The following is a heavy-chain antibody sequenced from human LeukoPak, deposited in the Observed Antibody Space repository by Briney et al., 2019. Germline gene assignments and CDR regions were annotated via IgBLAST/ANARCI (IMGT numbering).Heavy chain of an antibody. J-gene: IGHJ3*02. Sequence: GASVKVSCKASGYTFTGHYIHGMRQAPGQGREWMGWIHPNTGGTKYAQKFRGRVTMTRDTSSSTAYMELSSLRSADTAVYYCASEYKYDSSGANAFDIWGQGTMVTVSS. CDR1: GYTFTGHY. CDR3: ASEYKYDSSGANAFDI. CDR2: IHPNTGGT. V-gene: IGHV1-2*02. D-gene: IGHD3-22*01.